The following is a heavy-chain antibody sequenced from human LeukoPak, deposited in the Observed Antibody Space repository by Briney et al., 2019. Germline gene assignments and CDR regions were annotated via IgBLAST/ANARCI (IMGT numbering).Heavy chain of an antibody. V-gene: IGHV4-39*02. CDR1: GGSITSNTNY. D-gene: IGHD3-10*01. CDR3: ARDRGSEYYFDY. Sequence: SETLSLTCAVSGGSITSNTNYWGWIRRPPGKGLEWIVSMLYSGITYYDPSLKSRVTISGDTSKNQFSLKLTSATAADTAVYYCARDRGSEYYFDYWGQGTLVTVSS. CDR2: MLYSGIT. J-gene: IGHJ4*02.